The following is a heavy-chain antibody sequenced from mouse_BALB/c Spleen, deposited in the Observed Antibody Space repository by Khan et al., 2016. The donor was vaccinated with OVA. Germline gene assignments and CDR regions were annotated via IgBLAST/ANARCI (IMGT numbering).Heavy chain of an antibody. Sequence: EVQLQESGPGLVKPSQSLSLTCTVTGYSITSDYAWNWIRQFPGNTLEWMGFISYSGNTNYNPSLKSRISITRDTTKNQFFLQLNSVTIEDTATYYWARVYGGDFDYWGQGTTLTVSS. CDR2: ISYSGNT. J-gene: IGHJ2*01. V-gene: IGHV3-2*02. CDR1: GYSITSDYA. D-gene: IGHD2-10*02. CDR3: ARVYGGDFDY.